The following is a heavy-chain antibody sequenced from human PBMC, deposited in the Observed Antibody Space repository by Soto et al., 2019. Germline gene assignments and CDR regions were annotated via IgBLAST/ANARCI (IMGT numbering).Heavy chain of an antibody. D-gene: IGHD5-18*01. J-gene: IGHJ6*03. CDR3: AKVHPARYGPHNYMDV. CDR1: GFNFRSYG. Sequence: GGSLILSCAASGFNFRSYGMHWVRQDPGKGLEWVAVISYDGSNKYYADSVKGRFTISRDNSKNTLYLQMNSLRAEDTAVYYCAKVHPARYGPHNYMDVWGKGTTVTVSS. CDR2: ISYDGSNK. V-gene: IGHV3-30*18.